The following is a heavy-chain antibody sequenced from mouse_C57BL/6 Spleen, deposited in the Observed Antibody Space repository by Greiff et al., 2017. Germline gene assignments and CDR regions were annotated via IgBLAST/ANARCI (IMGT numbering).Heavy chain of an antibody. CDR1: GYTFPSYW. CDR2: IDPSDSYT. J-gene: IGHJ2*01. D-gene: IGHD1-1*01. Sequence: QVQLQQPGAELVMPGASVKLSCKASGYTFPSYWMHWVKPRPGQGLEWIGEIDPSDSYTNYNQKFKGTSTLTVDKSSSTAYMQLSSLTSEDSAFYYCASTTVVAPYYFDYWGQGTTLTVSS. V-gene: IGHV1-69*01. CDR3: ASTTVVAPYYFDY.